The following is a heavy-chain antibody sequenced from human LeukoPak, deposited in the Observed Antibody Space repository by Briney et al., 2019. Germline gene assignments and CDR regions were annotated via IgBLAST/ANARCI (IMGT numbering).Heavy chain of an antibody. J-gene: IGHJ4*02. V-gene: IGHV1-2*02. CDR2: LNPKIGGT. CDR1: GYNFTDFY. D-gene: IGHD2-8*01. Sequence: ASVKVSCKASGYNFTDFYLHWMRQAPGQGLEWMGWLNPKIGGTNYAQKFRGRVTLARDTSISTAYMEMSSLKSDDTVVYYCARIPLNLGHCTTSRCRPSPDYWGQGSLVTVSS. CDR3: ARIPLNLGHCTTSRCRPSPDY.